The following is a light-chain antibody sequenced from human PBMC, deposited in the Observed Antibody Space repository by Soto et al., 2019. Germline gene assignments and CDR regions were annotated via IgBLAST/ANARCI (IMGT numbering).Light chain of an antibody. CDR2: AAS. J-gene: IGKJ1*01. CDR1: QSISSF. Sequence: DIHMTQSPSSLSASVWERVSIAFRVSQSISSFLNWYQQKPGKAPHLLIYAASTRATGVPARFSGSGSGTEFTLTISSLESQDFAVYYCQQYYNRPPWTFGQGTKVDI. V-gene: IGKV1-39*01. CDR3: QQYYNRPPWT.